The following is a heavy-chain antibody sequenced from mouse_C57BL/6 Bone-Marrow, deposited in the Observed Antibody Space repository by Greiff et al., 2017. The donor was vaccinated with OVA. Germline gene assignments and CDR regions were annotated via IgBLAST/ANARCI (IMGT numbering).Heavy chain of an antibody. CDR1: GYTFTSYW. CDR2: IYPGSGST. D-gene: IGHD2-14*01. CDR3: ARVRDFDY. V-gene: IGHV1-55*01. Sequence: QVQLQQSGAELVKPGASVKMSCKASGYTFTSYWITWVKQRPGPGLEWIGDIYPGSGSTNYNEKFKSKATLTADTSSSTAYMQLSSLTSEAAAFYYCARVRDFDYWGQGTTLTVSS. J-gene: IGHJ2*01.